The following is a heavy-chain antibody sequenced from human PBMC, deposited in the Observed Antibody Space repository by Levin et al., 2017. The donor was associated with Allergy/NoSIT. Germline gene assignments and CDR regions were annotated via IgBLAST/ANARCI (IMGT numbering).Heavy chain of an antibody. Sequence: GGSLRLSCAASGFTVTGNYMSWVRQAPGKGLEWVSVIYSGGTSYYADSVKGRFTISRDNSENTVYLQMNSLRAEDTAVYYCARASIVVAGTISYYFDYWGQGTLVTVSS. CDR1: GFTVTGNY. V-gene: IGHV3-66*01. CDR2: IYSGGTS. CDR3: ARASIVVAGTISYYFDY. J-gene: IGHJ4*02. D-gene: IGHD6-19*01.